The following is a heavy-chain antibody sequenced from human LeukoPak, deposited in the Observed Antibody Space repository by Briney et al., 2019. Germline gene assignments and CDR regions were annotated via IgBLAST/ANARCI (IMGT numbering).Heavy chain of an antibody. Sequence: ASVKVSCKASGYTFTSYGISWVRQAPGQGLEWMGWISAYNGNTNYAQKLQGRVTMITDTSTSTAYMELRSLRSDDTAVYYCASSIAVAGTGVNFDYWDQGTLVTVSS. CDR1: GYTFTSYG. V-gene: IGHV1-18*01. D-gene: IGHD6-19*01. CDR2: ISAYNGNT. CDR3: ASSIAVAGTGVNFDY. J-gene: IGHJ4*02.